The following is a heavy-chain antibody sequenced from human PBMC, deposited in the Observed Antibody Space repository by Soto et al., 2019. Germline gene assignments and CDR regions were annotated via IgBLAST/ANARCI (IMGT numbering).Heavy chain of an antibody. CDR1: GGSLKSGGYY. J-gene: IGHJ5*02. V-gene: IGHV4-31*02. CDR3: ATDVTSNHNSFDL. Sequence: QVQLQESGPGLVKPSQTLSLTCTVSGGSLKSGGYYWSWIRQHPGRGLEWIGYIYYTGRTYYNPSPWCRVTFSVDTSKNQFSLKLSSVPAADTAVYYSATDVTSNHNSFDLWGHGTLVTVSS. D-gene: IGHD2-2*01. CDR2: IYYTGRT.